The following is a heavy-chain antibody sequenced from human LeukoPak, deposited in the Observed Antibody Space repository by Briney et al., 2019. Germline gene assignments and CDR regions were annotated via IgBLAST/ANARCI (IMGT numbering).Heavy chain of an antibody. D-gene: IGHD3-3*01. J-gene: IGHJ5*02. CDR1: GGSISSSSYY. CDR3: AQTGTIFGGVSWFDP. Sequence: SETLSLTCTVSGGSISSSSYYWGWIRQPPGKGLEWIGSIYYTGSTNYNPSLKSRVTISVDTSKNQFSLKLSSVTAADTAVYYCAQTGTIFGGVSWFDPWGQGTLVTVSS. V-gene: IGHV4-39*07. CDR2: IYYTGST.